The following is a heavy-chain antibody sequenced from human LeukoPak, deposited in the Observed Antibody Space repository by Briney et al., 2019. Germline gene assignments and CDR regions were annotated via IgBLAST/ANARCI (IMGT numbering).Heavy chain of an antibody. Sequence: GGSLRLSCAASGFTFNRYAMSWVRQAPGKGLEWVSRVNYNGSNTNYADSVKGRFTISRDNSRNTLYLQMNSLRAEDTAVYYCARDAARYSSGGYYDDWGQGTLVTVSS. CDR1: GFTFNRYA. CDR2: VNYNGSNT. V-gene: IGHV3-23*01. J-gene: IGHJ4*02. CDR3: ARDAARYSSGGYYDD. D-gene: IGHD6-19*01.